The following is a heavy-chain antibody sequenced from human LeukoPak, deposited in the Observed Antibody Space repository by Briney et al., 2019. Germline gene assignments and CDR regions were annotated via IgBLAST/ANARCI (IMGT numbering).Heavy chain of an antibody. J-gene: IGHJ4*02. CDR3: AKDRNYYGSGSYYNSWGY. CDR1: GFTFSTYG. Sequence: GGSLRLSCAASGFTFSTYGMHWVRQAPGKGLEWVAYIPFDGSNEYYADSVKCRFTISRDNSRNTLFLQMNSLRVEDTAVYYCAKDRNYYGSGSYYNSWGYWGQGTLVTVSS. D-gene: IGHD3-10*01. CDR2: IPFDGSNE. V-gene: IGHV3-30*02.